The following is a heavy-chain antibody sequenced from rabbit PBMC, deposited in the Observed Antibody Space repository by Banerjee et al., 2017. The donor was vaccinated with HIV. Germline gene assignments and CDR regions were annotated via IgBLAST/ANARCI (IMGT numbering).Heavy chain of an antibody. CDR3: ARDRGVMPAFKL. Sequence: QEQLVESGGGLVQPEGSLTLTCTASGFTLSSYWMCWVRQAPGKGLEWIGYINPGSSSTDYASWAKGRFTISKTSSTTVTLQMTSLTAADTATYFCARDRGVMPAFKLWGPGTLVTVS. J-gene: IGHJ4*01. CDR1: GFTLSSYW. V-gene: IGHV1S45*01. CDR2: INPGSSST.